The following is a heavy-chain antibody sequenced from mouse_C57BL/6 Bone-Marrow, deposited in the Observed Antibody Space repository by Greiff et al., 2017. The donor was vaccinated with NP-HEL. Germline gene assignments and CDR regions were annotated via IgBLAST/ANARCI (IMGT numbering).Heavy chain of an antibody. D-gene: IGHD2-2*01. Sequence: VKLQESGAELVRPGTSVKMSCKASGYTFTNYWIGWAKQRPGHGLEWIGDIYPGGGYTNYNEKFKGKATLTADKSSSTAYMQFSSLTSEDSAIYYCARRGGLPWYFDVWGTGTTVTVSS. V-gene: IGHV1-63*01. CDR1: GYTFTNYW. J-gene: IGHJ1*03. CDR2: IYPGGGYT. CDR3: ARRGGLPWYFDV.